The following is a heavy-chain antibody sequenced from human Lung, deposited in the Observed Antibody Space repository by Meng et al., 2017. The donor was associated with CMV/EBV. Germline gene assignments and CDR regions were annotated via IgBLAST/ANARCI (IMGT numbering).Heavy chain of an antibody. CDR3: ARDLEY. CDR1: RCSSSSSTYY. Sequence: LWLWSGRGLVRPPSNLSLTSSVPRCSSSSSTYYWAWIRQPPGKGLEWIGRLYDSGSTDYHTYLKSRVTLSVDTSKTYFSLKLRSVTAADTAVYSCARDLEYWGQGTLVTVSS. CDR2: LYDSGST. D-gene: IGHD1-1*01. J-gene: IGHJ4*02. V-gene: IGHV4-39*07.